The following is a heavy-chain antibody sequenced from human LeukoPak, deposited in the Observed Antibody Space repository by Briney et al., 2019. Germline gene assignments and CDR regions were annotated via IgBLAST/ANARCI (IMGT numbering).Heavy chain of an antibody. D-gene: IGHD2-2*01. CDR2: INPNSGGT. CDR1: GYTFTGYY. J-gene: IGHJ5*02. CDR3: AREKSSYCSSTSCYTNRRSDLRWFDP. Sequence: GASVKVSCKASGYTFTGYYMHWVRQAPGQGLEWMGWINPNSGGTNYAQKLQGRVTMTRDTSISTAYMELSRLRSDDTAVYYCAREKSSYCSSTSCYTNRRSDLRWFDPWGQGTLVTVSS. V-gene: IGHV1-2*02.